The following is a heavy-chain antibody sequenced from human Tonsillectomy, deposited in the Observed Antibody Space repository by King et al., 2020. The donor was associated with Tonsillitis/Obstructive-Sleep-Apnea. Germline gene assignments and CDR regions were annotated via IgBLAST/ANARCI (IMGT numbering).Heavy chain of an antibody. CDR1: GGSISSSSYY. CDR2: IYYSGST. V-gene: IGHV4-39*01. Sequence: QLQESGPGLVKPSETLFLTCTVSGGSISSSSYYWGWIRQPPGKGLEWIGSIYYSGSTYYNPSLKSRVTISVDTSKNQFSLKLSSVTAADTAVYYCARRVPYYYYYMDVWGKGTTVTVSS. CDR3: ARRVPYYYYYMDV. J-gene: IGHJ6*03.